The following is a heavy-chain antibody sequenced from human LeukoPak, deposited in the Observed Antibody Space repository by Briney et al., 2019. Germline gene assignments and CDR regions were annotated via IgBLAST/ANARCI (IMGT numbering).Heavy chain of an antibody. CDR3: ASLDIGRGSYGMDV. J-gene: IGHJ6*04. CDR1: GGSISSYY. V-gene: IGHV4-59*08. D-gene: IGHD1-26*01. Sequence: SETLSLTCTVSGGSISSYYWSWIRQPPGKGLEWIGYIYYSGSTNYNPSLKSRVTISVDTSKNQFSLKLSSVTAADTAVYYCASLDIGRGSYGMDVWGKGTTVTVSS. CDR2: IYYSGST.